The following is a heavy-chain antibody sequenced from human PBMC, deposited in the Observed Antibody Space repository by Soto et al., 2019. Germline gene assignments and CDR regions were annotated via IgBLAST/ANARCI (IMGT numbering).Heavy chain of an antibody. CDR2: ISGSGGST. J-gene: IGHJ4*02. Sequence: GGSLRLSCAASGFTFSSYAMSWVRQAPGKGLEWVSAISGSGGSTYYADSVKGRFTISRDNSKNTLYLQMNSLRAEDTAVYYCAKVVGTYYYDSSGYYPYWGQGTLVTVSS. CDR3: AKVVGTYYYDSSGYYPY. V-gene: IGHV3-23*01. CDR1: GFTFSSYA. D-gene: IGHD3-22*01.